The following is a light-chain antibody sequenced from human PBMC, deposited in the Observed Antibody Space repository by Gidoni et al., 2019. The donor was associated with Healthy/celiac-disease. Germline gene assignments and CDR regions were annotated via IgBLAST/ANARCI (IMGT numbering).Light chain of an antibody. V-gene: IGKV1-NL1*01. CDR1: QGISNS. J-gene: IGKJ2*01. Sequence: DIQMTQAPSSLSASVGDRVTITCRASQGISNSLAWYQQKPGQAPKLLLYSASRLESWVPSRFSVSGSGTDYTLTISSLQPEDFAPYYCQQYYSTPYTFGQGTKLEIK. CDR2: SAS. CDR3: QQYYSTPYT.